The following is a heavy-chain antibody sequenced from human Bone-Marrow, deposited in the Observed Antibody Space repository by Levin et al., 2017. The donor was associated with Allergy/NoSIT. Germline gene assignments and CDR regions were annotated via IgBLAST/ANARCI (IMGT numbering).Heavy chain of an antibody. CDR1: GVSITSGSYY. V-gene: IGHV4-61*09. CDR3: ARVLQYSYYYTDV. Sequence: SSETLSLTCTVSGVSITSGSYYWSWIRQPAGKGLEWIGHSYTSGNITYNPSLKSRVTISLDTSKNQFSLKLRSVTAADTAVYYCARVLQYSYYYTDVWGKGTMDTVSS. D-gene: IGHD2-21*01. CDR2: SYTSGNI. J-gene: IGHJ6*03.